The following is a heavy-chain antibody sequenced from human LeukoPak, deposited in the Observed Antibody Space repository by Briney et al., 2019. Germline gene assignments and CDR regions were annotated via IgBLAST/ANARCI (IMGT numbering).Heavy chain of an antibody. CDR3: ARVEDCSSTSCLEWFDP. Sequence: ASVKVSCKASGYTFTSYGISWVRQAPGQGLEWMGWISAYNGNTNYAQKLQGRVTMTTDTSTSTAYMELRSLRSDDTAVYYCARVEDCSSTSCLEWFDPWGQGTLVTVSS. CDR2: ISAYNGNT. D-gene: IGHD2-2*01. J-gene: IGHJ5*02. V-gene: IGHV1-18*01. CDR1: GYTFTSYG.